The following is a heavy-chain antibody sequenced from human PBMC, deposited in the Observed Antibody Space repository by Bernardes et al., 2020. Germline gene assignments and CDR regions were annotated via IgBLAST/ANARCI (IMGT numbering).Heavy chain of an antibody. Sequence: ASVKVSCMASGYIFTRYGISWVRQAPGQGLEWMGWISAYNGKTNYAQKVQGRVTMTTDTSTSTVYMELRSLRSDDTAVYYCAREHGDYAYYYGMDVWGKGTTVTVSS. D-gene: IGHD2-21*02. V-gene: IGHV1-18*01. CDR2: ISAYNGKT. J-gene: IGHJ6*04. CDR1: GYIFTRYG. CDR3: AREHGDYAYYYGMDV.